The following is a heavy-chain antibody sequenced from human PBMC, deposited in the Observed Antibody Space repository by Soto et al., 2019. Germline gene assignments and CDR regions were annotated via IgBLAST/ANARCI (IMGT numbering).Heavy chain of an antibody. CDR2: ISAYNGNT. D-gene: IGHD5-18*01. J-gene: IGHJ4*02. CDR1: GDTVASYG. V-gene: IGHV1-18*04. CDR3: ARGSIQLWLSYFDY. Sequence: ASVKVSCNASGDTVASYGISCVLQAPGQVLEWMGWISAYNGNTNYAQKLQGRVTMTTDTSTSTAYMELRSLRSDDTAVYYCARGSIQLWLSYFDYWGQGTLVTVS.